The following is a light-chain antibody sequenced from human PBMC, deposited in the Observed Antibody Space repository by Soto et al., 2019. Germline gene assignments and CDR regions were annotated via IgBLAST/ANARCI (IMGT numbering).Light chain of an antibody. Sequence: DIQMTQSPSTLPASVGDRVTITCRASQTIRTFLSWYQQKSGKAPKVLIYSASTLQSGVPSRFSGSGSGTDFTLTINSLQPEDFATYYCQQSYNAPRTFGGGTKVDI. CDR2: SAS. CDR1: QTIRTF. CDR3: QQSYNAPRT. V-gene: IGKV1-39*01. J-gene: IGKJ4*01.